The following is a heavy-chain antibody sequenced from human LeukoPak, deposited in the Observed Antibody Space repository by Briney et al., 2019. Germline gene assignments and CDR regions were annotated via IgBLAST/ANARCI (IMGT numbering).Heavy chain of an antibody. V-gene: IGHV3-23*01. CDR3: AKDPVYGSGSYSNVSVDY. J-gene: IGHJ4*02. Sequence: GGSLRLSCAASGFTFSSYAMSWVRQAPGKGLEWVSAISGSGGSTYYADSVKGRFTISRDNSKNTLYLQMNSLRAEDTAVHYCAKDPVYGSGSYSNVSVDYWGQGTLVTVSS. CDR2: ISGSGGST. D-gene: IGHD3-10*01. CDR1: GFTFSSYA.